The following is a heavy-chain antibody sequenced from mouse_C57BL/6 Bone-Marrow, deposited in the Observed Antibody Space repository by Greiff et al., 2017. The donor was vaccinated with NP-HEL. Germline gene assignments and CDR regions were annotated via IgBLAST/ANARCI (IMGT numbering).Heavy chain of an antibody. CDR3: ARALQTRAMDY. J-gene: IGHJ4*01. CDR2: IYPRSGNT. CDR1: GYTFTSYG. Sequence: QVHVKQSGAELARPGASVKLSCKASGYTFTSYGISWVKQRTGQGLEWIGEIYPRSGNTYYNEKFKGKATLTADKSSSTAYMELRSLTSEDSAVYFCARALQTRAMDYWGQGTSVTVSS. V-gene: IGHV1-81*01.